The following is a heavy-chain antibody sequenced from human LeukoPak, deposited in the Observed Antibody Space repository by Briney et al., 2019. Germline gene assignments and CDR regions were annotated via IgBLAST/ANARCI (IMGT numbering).Heavy chain of an antibody. Sequence: EASVKVSCKASGGTFSSDAISWVRQAPGQGLEWMGGIIPIFGTANYAQKFQGRVTITADESTSTAYMELSSLRSEDTAVYYCARGLPPEDIVAVAAYYFDYWGQGTLVTVSS. J-gene: IGHJ4*02. V-gene: IGHV1-69*01. D-gene: IGHD2-15*01. CDR2: IIPIFGTA. CDR3: ARGLPPEDIVAVAAYYFDY. CDR1: GGTFSSDA.